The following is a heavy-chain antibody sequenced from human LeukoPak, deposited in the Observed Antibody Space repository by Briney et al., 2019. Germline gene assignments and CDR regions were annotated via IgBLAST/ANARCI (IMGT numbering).Heavy chain of an antibody. Sequence: GGSLRLSCAASGFTFSSYEMNWVRQAPGKGLEWVSYINSSGSTIYYADSVKGRFTISRDNAKNSLYLQMNSLRAEDTAVYYCARDPLDDSSGYYWYGMDVWGQGTTVTVSS. V-gene: IGHV3-48*03. CDR2: INSSGSTI. CDR3: ARDPLDDSSGYYWYGMDV. D-gene: IGHD3-22*01. J-gene: IGHJ6*02. CDR1: GFTFSSYE.